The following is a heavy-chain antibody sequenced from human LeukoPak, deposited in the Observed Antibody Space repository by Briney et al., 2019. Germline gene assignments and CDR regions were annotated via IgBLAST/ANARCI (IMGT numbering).Heavy chain of an antibody. V-gene: IGHV3-23*01. CDR1: GFTFSSYA. CDR3: AKGPGNYYDSSGYLYYLDY. Sequence: GGSLRLSCAASGFTFSSYAMSWVRQAPGKGPEWVSAISGSGGSTYYADSVKGRFTISRDNSKNTLYLQMNSLRAEDTAVYYCAKGPGNYYDSSGYLYYLDYWGQGTLVTVSS. J-gene: IGHJ4*02. D-gene: IGHD3-22*01. CDR2: ISGSGGST.